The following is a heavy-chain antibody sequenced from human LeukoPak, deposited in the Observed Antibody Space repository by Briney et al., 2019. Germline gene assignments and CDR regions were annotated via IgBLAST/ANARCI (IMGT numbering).Heavy chain of an antibody. Sequence: GGSLRLSCAASGFTFTSYAMSWVRQAPGKGLEWVSYISSSGTTIYYADSVKGRFTISRDNAKNSLYLQMNSLRAEDTAVYYCARDGSFSNDYWGQGTLVTVSS. CDR3: ARDGSFSNDY. V-gene: IGHV3-48*03. J-gene: IGHJ4*02. D-gene: IGHD3-16*02. CDR1: GFTFTSYA. CDR2: ISSSGTTI.